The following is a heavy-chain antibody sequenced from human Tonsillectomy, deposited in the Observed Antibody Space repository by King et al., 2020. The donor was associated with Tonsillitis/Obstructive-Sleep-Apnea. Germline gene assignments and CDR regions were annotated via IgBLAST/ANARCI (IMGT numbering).Heavy chain of an antibody. D-gene: IGHD2-21*01. CDR3: ARDANPLLGEGDY. Sequence: VQLVESGGGVVQPGRSLRLSCAASGFTFSSYAIHWVRQAPGKGLEWVAVISYDGSETYYADSVKGRFTISRDNSKNTLYLQMNSLRPEDAAVYYCARDANPLLGEGDYWGQGTLVTVSS. J-gene: IGHJ4*02. CDR2: ISYDGSET. V-gene: IGHV3-30*01. CDR1: GFTFSSYA.